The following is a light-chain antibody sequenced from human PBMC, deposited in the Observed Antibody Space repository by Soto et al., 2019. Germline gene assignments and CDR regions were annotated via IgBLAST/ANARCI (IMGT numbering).Light chain of an antibody. V-gene: IGLV2-14*01. Sequence: QSVLTQPASVSGSPGQSITISCTGTSSDVGGYNYVSWYQQHPGKAPKLMIYDVSNRPSGVSNRFSDSKSGNTASLTISGLQAEDVADYYCSSYTSSSPPYVFGTGTKVTVL. CDR3: SSYTSSSPPYV. CDR2: DVS. J-gene: IGLJ1*01. CDR1: SSDVGGYNY.